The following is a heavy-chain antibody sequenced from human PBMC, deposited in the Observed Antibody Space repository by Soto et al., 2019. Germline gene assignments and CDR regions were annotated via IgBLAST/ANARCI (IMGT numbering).Heavy chain of an antibody. J-gene: IGHJ4*02. V-gene: IGHV3-53*05. CDR2: SYSGGTT. CDR3: AKGAGEWELLTLDY. Sequence: GSLRLSCAASGFTVSRNYVSWVRQAPGKGLAWVSLSYSGGTTDYADSVKGRFTISRDNSKNTLYLQMNSLRAEDTAVYYCAKGAGEWELLTLDYWGQGTLVTVSS. CDR1: GFTVSRNY. D-gene: IGHD1-26*01.